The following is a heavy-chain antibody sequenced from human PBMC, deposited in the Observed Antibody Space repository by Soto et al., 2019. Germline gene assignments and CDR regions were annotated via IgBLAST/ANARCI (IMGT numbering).Heavy chain of an antibody. CDR1: GDSITTRY. Sequence: PSETLSLTCTVSGDSITTRYLSWIRQPPGKGLEWIGYVYNTGDNYNPSLMRRASMSLDTSKNLFSLQLRSVTAADTAVYYCAGGDHWRLVDYWGRGNLVTV. D-gene: IGHD3-16*01. CDR2: VYNTGD. CDR3: AGGDHWRLVDY. V-gene: IGHV4-59*11. J-gene: IGHJ4*02.